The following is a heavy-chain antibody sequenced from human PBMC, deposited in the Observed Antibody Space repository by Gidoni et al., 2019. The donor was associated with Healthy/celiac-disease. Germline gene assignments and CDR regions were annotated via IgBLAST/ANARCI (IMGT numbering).Heavy chain of an antibody. CDR2: ISGSGGST. D-gene: IGHD3-9*01. CDR3: AKVSDYDILTGSFDY. J-gene: IGHJ4*02. Sequence: EVQLLESGGGLVQPGGSLRLSCAASGFSFSSYAMSWVRQAPGKGLAWVSAISGSGGSTYYAHSVKGRFTISRDNSKNTLYLQMNSLRAEDTAVYYCAKVSDYDILTGSFDYWGQGTLVTVSS. CDR1: GFSFSSYA. V-gene: IGHV3-23*01.